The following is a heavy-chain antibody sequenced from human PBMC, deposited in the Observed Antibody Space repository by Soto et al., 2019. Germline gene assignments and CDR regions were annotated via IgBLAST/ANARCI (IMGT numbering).Heavy chain of an antibody. CDR3: ARVGRVRGVKSPVDY. CDR1: GFTFSSYS. D-gene: IGHD3-10*01. J-gene: IGHJ4*02. Sequence: GGSLRLSCAASGFTFSSYSMNWVRQAPGKGLEWVSSISSSSSFIYYAGSVKGRFTISRDNAKNSLYLQMNGLRAEDTAVYYCARVGRVRGVKSPVDYWGQGTLVTVSS. CDR2: ISSSSSFI. V-gene: IGHV3-21*01.